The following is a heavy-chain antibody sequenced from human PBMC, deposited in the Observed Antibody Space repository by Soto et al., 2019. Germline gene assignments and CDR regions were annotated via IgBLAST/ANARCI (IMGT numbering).Heavy chain of an antibody. CDR2: INAGNGNT. D-gene: IGHD5-12*01. J-gene: IGHJ6*02. CDR3: ARSSGYDFYYGMDV. CDR1: GYTFTSYA. Sequence: QVQLVQSGAEVKKPGASVKVSCKASGYTFTSYAMHWVRQAPGQRLEWMGWINAGNGNTKYSQKFQGRVTITRDTSASTAYMELISLRSEDTAVYYCARSSGYDFYYGMDVWGQGTTVTVSS. V-gene: IGHV1-3*01.